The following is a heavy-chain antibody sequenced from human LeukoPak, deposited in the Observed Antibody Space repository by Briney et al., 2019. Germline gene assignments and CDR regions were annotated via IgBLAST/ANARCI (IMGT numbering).Heavy chain of an antibody. J-gene: IGHJ5*02. CDR2: IRYDGSNK. D-gene: IGHD6-13*01. V-gene: IGHV3-30*02. CDR1: GFTFSSYG. Sequence: GGSLRLSCAASGFTFSSYGMHWVRQAPGKGLEWVAFIRYDGSNKYYADSVKGRFTISRDNSKNTLYLQMNSLRAEDTAVYYCAKDHPYIAAAGNREFDPWGQGTLVTVSS. CDR3: AKDHPYIAAAGNREFDP.